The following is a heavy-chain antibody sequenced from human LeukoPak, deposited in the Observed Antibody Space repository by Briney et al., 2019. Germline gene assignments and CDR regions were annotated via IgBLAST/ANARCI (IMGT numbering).Heavy chain of an antibody. CDR1: NLIFSAYV. D-gene: IGHD3-9*01. CDR2: ISTVAGGT. J-gene: IGHJ5*02. CDR3: AKDPRYFDWLGGNWFDP. Sequence: AGGSLRLSCAASNLIFSAYVMNWVRQAPGKGLEWVASISTVAGGTYYADSVKGRFTISRDNSKRTLYLQMNSLRAEDTAVYYCAKDPRYFDWLGGNWFDPWGQGTLVTVSS. V-gene: IGHV3-23*01.